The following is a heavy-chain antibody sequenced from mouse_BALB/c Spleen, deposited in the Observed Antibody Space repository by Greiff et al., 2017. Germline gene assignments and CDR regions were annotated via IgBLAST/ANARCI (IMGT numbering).Heavy chain of an antibody. Sequence: QVQLQQSGAELAKPGASVKMSCKASGYTFTSYWMHWVKQRPGQGLEWIGYINPSTGYTEYNQKFKDKATLTADKSSSTAYMQLSSLTSEDSAVYYCASGILRHDYWGQGTTLTVSS. CDR1: GYTFTSYW. V-gene: IGHV1-7*01. CDR2: INPSTGYT. D-gene: IGHD1-1*01. CDR3: ASGILRHDY. J-gene: IGHJ2*01.